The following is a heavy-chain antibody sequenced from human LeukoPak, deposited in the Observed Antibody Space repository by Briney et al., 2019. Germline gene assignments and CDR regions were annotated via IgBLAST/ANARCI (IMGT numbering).Heavy chain of an antibody. Sequence: GGSLRLSCTTSGFTFADYAMSWFRQAPGKGLEGVGFIRSKAYGGTTEYAASVRGRFTISRDDSKSIAYLEMNSLKTEDTAVYHCTRGPNNWNDVGGAYYFDYWGQGILVTVSS. D-gene: IGHD1-20*01. CDR3: TRGPNNWNDVGGAYYFDY. J-gene: IGHJ4*02. V-gene: IGHV3-49*03. CDR1: GFTFADYA. CDR2: IRSKAYGGTT.